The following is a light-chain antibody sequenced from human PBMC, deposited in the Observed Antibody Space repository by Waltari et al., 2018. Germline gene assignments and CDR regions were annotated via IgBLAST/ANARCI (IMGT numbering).Light chain of an antibody. CDR1: QAIRND. CDR2: AAS. J-gene: IGKJ1*01. Sequence: AIQVTQSPSSLSASVGARVTLTCRASQAIRNDLGWYQQRPGRAPKLLIYAASRLEGGVPSRFSGSGSGTDFTLTISNLQPEDFASYYCMQDYNYPRTFGQGTKVEIK. CDR3: MQDYNYPRT. V-gene: IGKV1-6*01.